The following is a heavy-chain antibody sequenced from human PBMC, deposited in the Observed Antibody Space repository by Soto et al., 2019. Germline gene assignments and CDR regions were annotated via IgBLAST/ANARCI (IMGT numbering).Heavy chain of an antibody. J-gene: IGHJ5*02. D-gene: IGHD6-13*01. CDR2: INQDGSVK. Sequence: GGPLRLSCAASGFDLRAYWMSWFRQAPWKGLEWVGNINQDGSVKYYVDSVKGRFTISKDDAQNSVVLQMNSLRAEDTAVYYCARAVAAAGSSCGQGTLVTVSS. V-gene: IGHV3-7*01. CDR3: ARAVAAAGSS. CDR1: GFDLRAYW.